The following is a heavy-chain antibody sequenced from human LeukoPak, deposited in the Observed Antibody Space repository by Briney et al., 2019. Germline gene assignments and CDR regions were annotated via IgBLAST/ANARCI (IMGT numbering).Heavy chain of an antibody. Sequence: PSETLSLTCTVSGGSISSSSYYWGWIRQPPGKGLEWIGSIYYSGSTYYNPSLKSRVTISVDTSKNQFSLKLSSVTAADTAVYYCARQRQFRGRWKSGRTVELDYWGQGTLVTVSS. CDR2: IYYSGST. V-gene: IGHV4-39*01. CDR3: ARQRQFRGRWKSGRTVELDY. CDR1: GGSISSSSYY. D-gene: IGHD1-26*01. J-gene: IGHJ4*02.